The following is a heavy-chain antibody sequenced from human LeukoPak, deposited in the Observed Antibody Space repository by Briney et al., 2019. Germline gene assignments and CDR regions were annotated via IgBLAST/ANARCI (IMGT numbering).Heavy chain of an antibody. CDR1: GGTFSSYA. CDR3: ARAGHYYDSSGYLAY. CDR2: IIPILGIA. J-gene: IGHJ4*02. Sequence: ASVKVSCKASGGTFSSYAISWVRQAPGQGLEWMGRIIPILGIANYAQKFQGRVTITADKSTSTAYMELSSLRSEDTAVYYCARAGHYYDSSGYLAYWGQGTLVTVSS. D-gene: IGHD3-22*01. V-gene: IGHV1-69*04.